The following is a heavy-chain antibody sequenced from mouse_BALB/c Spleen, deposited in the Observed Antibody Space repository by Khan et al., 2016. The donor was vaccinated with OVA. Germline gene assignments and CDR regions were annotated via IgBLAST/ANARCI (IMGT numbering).Heavy chain of an antibody. Sequence: QVQLQQPGPEVVRPGASVKMSCRASGYTFTSNWMHWVNQRPGQGLEWIGMIDPSDSETRFPHKFKDKVTLNGDRATNTAEMQLSSLTSEDSAVYYGARSLLRPTVRAMDYWGQGTSVTVSA. CDR3: ARSLLRPTVRAMDY. J-gene: IGHJ4*01. V-gene: IGHV1S127*01. CDR1: GYTFTSNW. CDR2: IDPSDSET. D-gene: IGHD1-1*01.